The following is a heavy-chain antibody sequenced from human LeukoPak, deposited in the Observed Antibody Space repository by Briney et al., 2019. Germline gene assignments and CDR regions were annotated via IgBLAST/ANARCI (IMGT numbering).Heavy chain of an antibody. CDR2: IYPGDSDT. D-gene: IGHD4-17*01. CDR3: ARQGGLRSYYYYYGMDV. J-gene: IGHJ6*02. Sequence: GESLKISCKGSGYSFTSYWIGWVRQMPGKGLEWMGIIYPGDSDTRYSPSFQGQVTISADKSISNAYLQWSSLKASDTAMYYCARQGGLRSYYYYYGMDVWGQGTTVTVSS. CDR1: GYSFTSYW. V-gene: IGHV5-51*01.